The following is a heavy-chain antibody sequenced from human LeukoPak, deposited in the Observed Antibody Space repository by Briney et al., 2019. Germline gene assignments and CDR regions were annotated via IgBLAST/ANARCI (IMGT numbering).Heavy chain of an antibody. Sequence: SETLSLTCTVSGGSISSYYWSWIRQPPGKGLEWIGYIYYSGSTNYNPSLKSRVTISVDTSKNQFSLMLSSVTAADTAVYYCARQPKQWLLFFDYWGQGTLVTVSS. CDR3: ARQPKQWLLFFDY. D-gene: IGHD6-19*01. V-gene: IGHV4-59*01. J-gene: IGHJ4*02. CDR1: GGSISSYY. CDR2: IYYSGST.